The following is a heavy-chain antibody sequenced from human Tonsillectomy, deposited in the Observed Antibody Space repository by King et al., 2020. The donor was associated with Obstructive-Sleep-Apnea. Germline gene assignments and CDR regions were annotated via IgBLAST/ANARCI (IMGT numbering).Heavy chain of an antibody. CDR1: GFTFRSYA. V-gene: IGHV3-30-3*01. J-gene: IGHJ4*02. CDR3: ARDQDPLGGPGGEFDY. Sequence: VQLVESGGGVVQPGRSLRLSCAGSGFTFRSYAMHWVRQAPGKGLEWVAIISYDGTNKYYANSVKGRLTISRDNSKNTLYLQMNSLRAEDTAVYYCARDQDPLGGPGGEFDYWGQGTLVTVSS. D-gene: IGHD3-16*01. CDR2: ISYDGTNK.